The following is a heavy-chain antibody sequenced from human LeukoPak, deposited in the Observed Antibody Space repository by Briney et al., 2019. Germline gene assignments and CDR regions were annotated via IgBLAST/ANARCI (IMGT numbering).Heavy chain of an antibody. J-gene: IGHJ4*02. D-gene: IGHD3-9*01. CDR2: IRVKTYSGTA. V-gene: IGHV3-49*04. Sequence: GGSLRLSCIGSGFNIGDYGMSWVRQAPGKGLEWVSFIRVKTYSGTAEYAASVKGGFTISRDDSKNIAYLQMDSLKTEDTAVYYCTRGGPYDISTGRTGYFDYWGQGTLVTVSS. CDR3: TRGGPYDISTGRTGYFDY. CDR1: GFNIGDYG.